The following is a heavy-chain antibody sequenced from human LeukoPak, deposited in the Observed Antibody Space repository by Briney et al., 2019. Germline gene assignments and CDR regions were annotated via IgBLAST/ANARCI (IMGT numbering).Heavy chain of an antibody. J-gene: IGHJ6*03. CDR3: ARRGISQGYYMDV. V-gene: IGHV4-39*01. Sequence: SETLSLTCTVSGGSISSGSFYWGWIRQPPGKGLEWIGSMYYSGYTSYNPSLKSRVTISVDTSKNQFSLKLSSVTAADTAVFYCARRGISQGYYMDVWGKGTTVTISS. D-gene: IGHD6-13*01. CDR2: MYYSGYT. CDR1: GGSISSGSFY.